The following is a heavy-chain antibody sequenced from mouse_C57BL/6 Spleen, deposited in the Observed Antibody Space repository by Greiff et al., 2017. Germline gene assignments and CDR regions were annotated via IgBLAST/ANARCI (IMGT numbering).Heavy chain of an antibody. D-gene: IGHD1-1*01. CDR1: GYTFTSYW. CDR3: ARVVNSYGYCDC. V-gene: IGHV1-69*01. CDR2: IDPSDSYT. J-gene: IGHJ2*01. Sequence: QVQLQQPGAELVMPGASVKLSCKASGYTFTSYWMHWVKQRPGQGLEWIGEIDPSDSYTNYTQKFKGKSTLTVDKSSSTAYMQLSSLTSADSAVXFCARVVNSYGYCDCGGPGTTLTGAS.